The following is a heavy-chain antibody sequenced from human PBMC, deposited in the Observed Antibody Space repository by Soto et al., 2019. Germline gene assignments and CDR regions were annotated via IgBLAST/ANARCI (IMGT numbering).Heavy chain of an antibody. J-gene: IGHJ6*02. CDR2: IYYSGST. V-gene: IGHV4-30-4*08. D-gene: IGHD2-2*01. CDR3: ARDHRKRGNYCISTSCPLGYYYYGMDV. CDR1: GGSISSGGYY. Sequence: SETLSLTCTVSGGSISSGGYYWSWIRQPPGKGLEWIGYIYYSGSTYYNPSLKSRVTISVDTSKNQFSLKLSSVTAADTAVYYCARDHRKRGNYCISTSCPLGYYYYGMDVWGQGTTVTVSS.